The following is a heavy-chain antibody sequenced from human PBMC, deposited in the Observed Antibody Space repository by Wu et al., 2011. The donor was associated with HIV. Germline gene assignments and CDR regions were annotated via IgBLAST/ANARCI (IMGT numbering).Heavy chain of an antibody. CDR2: FVPMSGSS. Sequence: LSWVRQAPGQGLEWMGSFVPMSGSSYYVQKFQGRVTSSKDERATTVYMELSRLTSEDTAVYYCALRMGYCAGGTCSHDYWGQGTPVIVSS. CDR3: ALRMGYCAGGTCSHDY. D-gene: IGHD2-8*02. J-gene: IGHJ4*02. V-gene: IGHV1-69*05.